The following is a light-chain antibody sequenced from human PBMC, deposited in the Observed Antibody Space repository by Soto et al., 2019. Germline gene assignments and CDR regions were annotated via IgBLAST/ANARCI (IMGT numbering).Light chain of an antibody. CDR3: TSYASSSTHVV. CDR2: DVN. Sequence: QSALTQPASESGSPGQPITLSCTGTSSDIGGYDFVSWYQRYPGKAPKLIIYDVNNRPSGVSNRFSGSKSGNTASLTISGLQAEDEADYYCTSYASSSTHVVFGGGTKLTVL. V-gene: IGLV2-14*01. CDR1: SSDIGGYDF. J-gene: IGLJ2*01.